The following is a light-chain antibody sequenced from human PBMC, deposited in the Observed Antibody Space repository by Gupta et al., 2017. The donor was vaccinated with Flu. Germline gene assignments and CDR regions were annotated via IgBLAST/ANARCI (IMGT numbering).Light chain of an antibody. J-gene: IGKJ3*01. CDR3: QQTYNTPIT. CDR2: AAS. CDR1: QTISNY. V-gene: IGKV1-39*01. Sequence: DRFSFALRASQTISNYLNWYQQKPGRAPELLIYAASSLDIGVPSRFSGSGSGTDFSLTISSLQPEDFATYYCQQTYNTPITFGPGSIVEI.